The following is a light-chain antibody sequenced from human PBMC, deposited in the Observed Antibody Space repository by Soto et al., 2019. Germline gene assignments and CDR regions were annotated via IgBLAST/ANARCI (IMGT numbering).Light chain of an antibody. CDR2: GAS. V-gene: IGKV3-20*01. CDR3: RQYGSSPSYT. CDR1: QSVSSSSY. Sequence: EIVLTQSPGTLSLSPGERATLSCRASQSVSSSSYLAWYQQKPGQAPRLLIYGASSRATGIPDRFSGSGSATDFPLPISSLEPEDFAVYYCRQYGSSPSYTFGQGTKLEIK. J-gene: IGKJ2*01.